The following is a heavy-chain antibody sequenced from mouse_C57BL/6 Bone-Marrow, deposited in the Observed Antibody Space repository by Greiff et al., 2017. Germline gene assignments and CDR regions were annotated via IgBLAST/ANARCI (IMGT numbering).Heavy chain of an antibody. CDR3: TRDPLYYYGSSYWYFDV. V-gene: IGHV5-9-1*02. CDR2: ISSGGDYI. J-gene: IGHJ1*03. Sequence: EVKLVESGAGLVKPGGSLKLSCAASGFTFSSYAMSWVRQTPEKRLEWVAYISSGGDYIYYADTVKGRFTISRDNARNTLYLQMSSLKSEDTAMYYCTRDPLYYYGSSYWYFDVWGTGTTVTVSS. D-gene: IGHD1-1*01. CDR1: GFTFSSYA.